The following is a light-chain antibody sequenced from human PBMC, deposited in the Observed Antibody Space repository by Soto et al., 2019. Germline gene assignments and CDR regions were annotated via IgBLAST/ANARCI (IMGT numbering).Light chain of an antibody. CDR2: GAS. J-gene: IGKJ1*01. V-gene: IGKV3-20*01. Sequence: EIVLTQSPGTLSLSPGERATLSCRASQSVTGSYLAWYQQKPGQAPRLLIYGASTRATGIPDRFRGSGSGTDFTLTISRREPEDLAVYYCQQYGRSPPKTFGQGTKVEIK. CDR1: QSVTGSY. CDR3: QQYGRSPPKT.